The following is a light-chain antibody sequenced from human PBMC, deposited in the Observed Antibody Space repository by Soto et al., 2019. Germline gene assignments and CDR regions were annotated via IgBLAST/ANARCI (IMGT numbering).Light chain of an antibody. Sequence: EIVLTQSPGSLSLSPRERATLSCRASQSVSSNHLAWYQQKPGQPPRLLIYGASRRASGIPDRFSGSGSGTDFTLTISRLEPEDFAVYYCQQYGSSLITFGQGTRLEI. CDR2: GAS. CDR3: QQYGSSLIT. CDR1: QSVSSNH. J-gene: IGKJ5*01. V-gene: IGKV3-20*01.